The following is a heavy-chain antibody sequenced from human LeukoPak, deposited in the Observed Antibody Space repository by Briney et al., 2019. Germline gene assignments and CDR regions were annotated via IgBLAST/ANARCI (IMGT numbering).Heavy chain of an antibody. J-gene: IGHJ4*02. D-gene: IGHD5-12*01. Sequence: GGSLRLSCAASGFTFSSYAMSWVRQAPGKGLEWVSSISGNGGSTYYADSVKGRFTISRDKSRNTLSLQMNSLRAEDTAVYYCARGKYGGYFIDYWGQGTLVTVS. CDR1: GFTFSSYA. CDR3: ARGKYGGYFIDY. V-gene: IGHV3-23*01. CDR2: ISGNGGST.